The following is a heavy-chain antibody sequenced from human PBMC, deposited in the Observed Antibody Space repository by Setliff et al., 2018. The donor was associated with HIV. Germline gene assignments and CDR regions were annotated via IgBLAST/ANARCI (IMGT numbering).Heavy chain of an antibody. CDR2: FDPEDVET. CDR1: GYTLAELS. CDR3: ATVRRYYYDSSGQEYFQH. J-gene: IGHJ1*01. V-gene: IGHV1-24*01. Sequence: VASVKVSCKVSGYTLAELSIHWVRQAPGKGLEWMGGFDPEDVETDYAQKFQGRVTMTEDTSTDTAYMELSSLRSEDTAVYYCATVRRYYYDSSGQEYFQHWGQGTLVTVSS. D-gene: IGHD3-22*01.